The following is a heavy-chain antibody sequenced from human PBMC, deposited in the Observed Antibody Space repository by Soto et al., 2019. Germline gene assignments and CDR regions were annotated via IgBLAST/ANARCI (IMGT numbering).Heavy chain of an antibody. D-gene: IGHD2-15*01. CDR2: IYYSGST. V-gene: IGHV4-39*02. CDR1: GCSISSSSYY. J-gene: IGHJ4*02. Sequence: SESLSLTCTASGCSISSSSYYWGWIRQPPGLGLVWIGSIYYSGSTYYNPSLKSRVTISVDTSKNQFSLKLSSVTAADTDVYYCARDAVGYRSGGSCYANDYWGKGTLVTVPS. CDR3: ARDAVGYRSGGSCYANDY.